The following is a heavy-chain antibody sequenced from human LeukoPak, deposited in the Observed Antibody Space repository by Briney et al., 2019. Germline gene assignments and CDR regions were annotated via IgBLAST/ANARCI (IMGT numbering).Heavy chain of an antibody. J-gene: IGHJ4*02. D-gene: IGHD6-13*01. CDR2: ISGSGGST. V-gene: IGHV3-23*01. Sequence: PGGSLRLSCAASGFTFSSYAVSWVRQAPGKGLEWVSAISGSGGSTYYADSVKGRFTISRDNSKNTLYLQMNSLRAEDTAVYYCAKVGYSSSWYDSGFVYWGQGTLVTVSS. CDR1: GFTFSSYA. CDR3: AKVGYSSSWYDSGFVY.